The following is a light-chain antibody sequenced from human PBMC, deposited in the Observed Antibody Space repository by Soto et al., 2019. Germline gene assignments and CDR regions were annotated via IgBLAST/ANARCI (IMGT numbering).Light chain of an antibody. Sequence: EIVLTQSPGTLSLSPGERATLSCRASQSVSSSYLAWYQQKPGQAPRLLIYAASSRATGIPDRFTGSGSGTGFTLTISRLEPEDFAVYYCQQYGKYSSSPLTFGGGTKV. CDR3: QQYGKYSSSPLT. CDR2: AAS. V-gene: IGKV3-20*01. J-gene: IGKJ4*01. CDR1: QSVSSSY.